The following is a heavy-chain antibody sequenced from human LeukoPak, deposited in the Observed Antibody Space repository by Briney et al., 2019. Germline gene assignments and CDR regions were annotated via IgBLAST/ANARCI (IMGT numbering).Heavy chain of an antibody. D-gene: IGHD3-16*01. V-gene: IGHV1-2*07. CDR2: INPKNGGA. Sequence: ASVKVSCKASGYTFTGYYMHWVRQAPGRGLEWMGWINPKNGGANYAPRFRGRVTMTRDRSTSTVYMELTRLTSDDTAVYYCARTSFWESPVNWFDPWGQGTLVTVSS. CDR3: ARTSFWESPVNWFDP. CDR1: GYTFTGYY. J-gene: IGHJ5*02.